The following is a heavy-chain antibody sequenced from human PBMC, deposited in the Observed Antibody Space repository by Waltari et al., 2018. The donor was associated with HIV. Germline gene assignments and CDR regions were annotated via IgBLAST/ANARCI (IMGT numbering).Heavy chain of an antibody. D-gene: IGHD3-3*01. CDR1: GFTFSSYD. V-gene: IGHV3-13*01. CDR2: IDTAGDT. J-gene: IGHJ6*02. Sequence: EVHLVESGGGLVQPGGSLRLSCATSGFTFSSYDMHWVRQVAGKSRGGVAGIDTAGDTDYRGSVKGRVTISRENAKNSLFLQINSRRVGDTAVYYCARDRSTTFDQGVYNFAMDVWGQGTTVTVSS. CDR3: ARDRSTTFDQGVYNFAMDV.